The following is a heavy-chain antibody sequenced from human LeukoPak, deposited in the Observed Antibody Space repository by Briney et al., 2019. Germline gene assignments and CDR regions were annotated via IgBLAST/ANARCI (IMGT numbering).Heavy chain of an antibody. J-gene: IGHJ4*02. Sequence: GGSMSFSCAASGFTLSSYTMNWVRQAPGKGLEWVSSFSSSSSYIYYADSVKGRFTTSRNNAKNSLYLQMNSLRAEDTAVYYCARVKNHRGIAVAGSDYWGQGTLVSVFS. CDR1: GFTLSSYT. CDR2: FSSSSSYI. CDR3: ARVKNHRGIAVAGSDY. V-gene: IGHV3-21*01. D-gene: IGHD6-13*01.